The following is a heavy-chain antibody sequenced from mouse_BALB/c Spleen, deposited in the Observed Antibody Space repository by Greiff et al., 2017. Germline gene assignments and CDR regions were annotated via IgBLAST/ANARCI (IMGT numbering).Heavy chain of an antibody. J-gene: IGHJ1*01. CDR3: TRPYYGSSYVGGWYFDV. V-gene: IGHV1-5*01. CDR2: IYPGNSDT. CDR1: GYTFTSYW. Sequence: VQLQQSGTVLARPGASVKMSCKASGYTFTSYWMHWVKQRPGQGLEWIGAIYPGNSDTSYNQKFKGKAKLTAVTSTSTAYMELSSLTNEDSAVYYCTRPYYGSSYVGGWYFDVWGAGTTVTVSS. D-gene: IGHD1-1*01.